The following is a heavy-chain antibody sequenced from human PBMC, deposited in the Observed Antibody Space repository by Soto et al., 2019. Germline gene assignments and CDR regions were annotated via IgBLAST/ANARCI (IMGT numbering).Heavy chain of an antibody. Sequence: EVQLLESGGGLVQPGGSVRLSCAASGLTFGNYAMSWVRQAPGKGLEWVSAIRGDSGRSYYADSVKGRFTISRDNSKNTLYLQMNTLRAEDTAVYYCAVTPNCGRDCSAASYWYFDIWGRGTLVTVSS. CDR3: AVTPNCGRDCSAASYWYFDI. V-gene: IGHV3-23*01. CDR1: GLTFGNYA. J-gene: IGHJ2*01. CDR2: IRGDSGRS. D-gene: IGHD2-21*02.